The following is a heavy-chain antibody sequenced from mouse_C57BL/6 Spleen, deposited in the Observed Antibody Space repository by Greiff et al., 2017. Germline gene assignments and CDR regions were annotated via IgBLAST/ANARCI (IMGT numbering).Heavy chain of an antibody. CDR3: TRVYYDYDWFAY. V-gene: IGHV1-15*01. CDR2: IDPENGGT. Sequence: VQLQQSGAELVRPGASVTLSCKASGYTFTDYEMHWVQQTPVHGLEWIGAIDPENGGTSYNQKFKGKAILTADKSSSTAYMELRSLTSENSAFYYCTRVYYDYDWFAYWGQGTLVTVSA. J-gene: IGHJ3*01. D-gene: IGHD2-4*01. CDR1: GYTFTDYE.